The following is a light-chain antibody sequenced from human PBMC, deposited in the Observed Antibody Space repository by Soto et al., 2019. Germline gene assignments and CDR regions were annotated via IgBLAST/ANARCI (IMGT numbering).Light chain of an antibody. CDR2: GNS. CDR1: SSSIGAGYD. J-gene: IGLJ1*01. CDR3: QSYDSSLSSYV. V-gene: IGLV1-40*01. Sequence: QSVLTQPPSVSGAPGQRVTISCTGSSSSIGAGYDVHWYQHLPGTAPKLLIYGNSNRPSGVPDRFSGSKSATSASLAITRLQAEDEADYYCQSYDSSLSSYVFGTGTKLTVL.